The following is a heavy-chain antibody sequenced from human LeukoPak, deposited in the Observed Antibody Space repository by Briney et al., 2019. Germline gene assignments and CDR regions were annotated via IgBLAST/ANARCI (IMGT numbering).Heavy chain of an antibody. V-gene: IGHV3-33*01. CDR2: IWYDGSNK. Sequence: PGGSLRLSCAASGFTFSSYGMHWVRQAPGKGLEWVAVIWYDGSNKYYADSVKGRFTISRDNSKNTLYLQMNSLRAEDTAVYYCARGETVVVPALDYWGQGTLVTVSS. CDR3: ARGETVVVPALDY. D-gene: IGHD2-2*01. CDR1: GFTFSSYG. J-gene: IGHJ4*02.